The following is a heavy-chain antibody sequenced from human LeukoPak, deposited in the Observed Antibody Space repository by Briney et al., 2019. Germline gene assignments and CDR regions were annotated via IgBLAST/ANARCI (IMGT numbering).Heavy chain of an antibody. J-gene: IGHJ4*02. CDR3: ARGSSPFDY. Sequence: SETLSLTCTVSGGSISSYYWSWIRQPPGKGLEWIGYIYYSGSTTYNPSLKSRVTISVDTSKNQVSLKLSSVTAADTAVYYCARGSSPFDYWGQGTLVTVSS. V-gene: IGHV4-59*08. CDR1: GGSISSYY. CDR2: IYYSGST.